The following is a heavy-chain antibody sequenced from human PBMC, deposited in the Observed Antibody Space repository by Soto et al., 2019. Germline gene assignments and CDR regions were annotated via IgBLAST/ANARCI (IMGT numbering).Heavy chain of an antibody. Sequence: GGSLRLSCAASGFTFSAYAMCWVRQPPGKGLEWVSSIGVSDGSTYYADSVKGRFTISRDNSENTVYLPMNGLRAEDTAVYYCVKDTPAWTQVWRYDYWGQGALVTVSS. CDR1: GFTFSAYA. J-gene: IGHJ4*02. CDR3: VKDTPAWTQVWRYDY. V-gene: IGHV3-23*01. CDR2: IGVSDGST. D-gene: IGHD5-18*01.